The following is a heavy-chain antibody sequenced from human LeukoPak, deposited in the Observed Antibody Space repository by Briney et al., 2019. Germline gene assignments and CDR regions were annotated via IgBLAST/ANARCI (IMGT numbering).Heavy chain of an antibody. Sequence: GGSLRLSCAASGFTFSSYGMHWVRQAPGKGLEWVAVISYDGSNKYYADSVKGRFTISRDNSKNTLYLQMNSLRAEDTAVYYCARAGSSGWFYYYYYYMDVWGKGTTVTVSS. D-gene: IGHD6-13*01. J-gene: IGHJ6*03. CDR3: ARAGSSGWFYYYYYYMDV. CDR1: GFTFSSYG. CDR2: ISYDGSNK. V-gene: IGHV3-30*03.